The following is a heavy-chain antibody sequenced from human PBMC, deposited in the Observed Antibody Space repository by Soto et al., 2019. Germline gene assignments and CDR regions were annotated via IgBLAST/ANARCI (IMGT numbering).Heavy chain of an antibody. D-gene: IGHD3-10*01. V-gene: IGHV5-51*01. J-gene: IGHJ3*02. CDR2: IYPGDSDT. CDR3: ASGRRYYNFYDAFDS. Sequence: GESLKISCKGSGYSFTSYWIGWVRQMPGKGLEWMGIIYPGDSDTRYSPSFQGQVTISADKSISTAYLQWSSLKASDTAMYYCASGRRYYNFYDAFDSWGQGTMVTFSS. CDR1: GYSFTSYW.